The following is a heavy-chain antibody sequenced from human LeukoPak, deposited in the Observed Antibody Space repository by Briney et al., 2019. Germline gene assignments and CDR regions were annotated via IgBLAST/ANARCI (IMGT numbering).Heavy chain of an antibody. Sequence: GGSLRLYCAASGFTFSSYWMSWVRQAPGKGLEWVANIKQDGNEKSYVDSVKGRFTISRDNAKNSLFLQMNSLRAEGTALYYCARVSPLVGGIGVWGQGTLVTVSS. D-gene: IGHD1-26*01. CDR1: GFTFSSYW. V-gene: IGHV3-7*01. CDR3: ARVSPLVGGIGV. CDR2: IKQDGNEK. J-gene: IGHJ4*02.